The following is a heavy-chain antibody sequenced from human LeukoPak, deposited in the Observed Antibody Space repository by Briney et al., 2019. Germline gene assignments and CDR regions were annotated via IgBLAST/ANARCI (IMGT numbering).Heavy chain of an antibody. CDR3: AREQLLWFGELSPTDY. CDR1: GYSISSGYY. Sequence: SETLSLTCAVSGYSISSGYYWGWIRQPPGKGLEWIGSIYHSGSTYYNPSLKSRVTIPVDTSKNQFSLKLSSVTAADTAVYYCAREQLLWFGELSPTDYWGQGTLVTVSS. D-gene: IGHD3-10*01. J-gene: IGHJ4*02. V-gene: IGHV4-38-2*02. CDR2: IYHSGST.